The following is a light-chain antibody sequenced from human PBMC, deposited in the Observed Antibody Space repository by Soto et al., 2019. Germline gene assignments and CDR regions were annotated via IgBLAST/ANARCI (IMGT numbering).Light chain of an antibody. Sequence: EIMMKQSPATLSVSPGERATLSCRASQSVSSSLAWYQQKPGQAPRLLIYGASTRATGIPARFSGSGSGTDFTFTISSLQPEDIATYYCQQYDSLPRTFGQGTKVDI. V-gene: IGKV3-15*01. CDR1: QSVSSS. CDR3: QQYDSLPRT. J-gene: IGKJ1*01. CDR2: GAS.